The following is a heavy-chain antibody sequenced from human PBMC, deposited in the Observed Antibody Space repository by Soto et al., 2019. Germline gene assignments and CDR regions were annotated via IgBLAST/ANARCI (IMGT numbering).Heavy chain of an antibody. J-gene: IGHJ4*02. D-gene: IGHD3-16*01. V-gene: IGHV3-15*06. CDR2: INTQSDGATT. CDR1: GLTFTNTW. Sequence: EVQLVESGGGLVEPGGSLTLSCAASGLTFTNTWMSWARQAPGKGLEWVGHINTQSDGATTNYAAPVRGRFTISRDDSKSTLYLHMSDLKIEDPAVYYCVGAFLGFWGRGTLVTVS. CDR3: VGAFLGF.